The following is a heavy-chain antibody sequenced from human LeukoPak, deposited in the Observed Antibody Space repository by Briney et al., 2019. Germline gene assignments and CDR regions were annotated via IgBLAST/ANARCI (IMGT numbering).Heavy chain of an antibody. CDR3: AKLAKLGKAHYFDH. CDR1: GGSISSYY. V-gene: IGHV4-59*08. D-gene: IGHD3-16*01. Sequence: PSETLSLTCTVSGGSISSYYWSWIRQPPGKGLEWIGYIYYSRSTNYNPSLKSRVTISVDTSKNQFSLKLSSVTAADTAVYYCAKLAKLGKAHYFDHWGQGTPVTVSS. CDR2: IYYSRST. J-gene: IGHJ4*02.